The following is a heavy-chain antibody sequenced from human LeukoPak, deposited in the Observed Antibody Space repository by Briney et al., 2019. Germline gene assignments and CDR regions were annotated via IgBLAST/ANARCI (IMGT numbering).Heavy chain of an antibody. CDR3: ATGGTDDY. V-gene: IGHV1-46*03. J-gene: IGHJ4*02. Sequence: GASVKVSCKTSGYTFTSSYMHWVRQAPGQGLEWMGIINLSGGSTSYAQKFQGRVTMTRITSTSTVYMELSSLRSEDTAVYYCATGGTDDYWGQGTLVTVSS. CDR2: INLSGGST. D-gene: IGHD1-26*01. CDR1: GYTFTSSY.